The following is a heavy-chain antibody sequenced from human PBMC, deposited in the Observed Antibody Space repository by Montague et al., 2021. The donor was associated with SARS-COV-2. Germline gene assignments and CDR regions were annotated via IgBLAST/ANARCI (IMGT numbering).Heavy chain of an antibody. V-gene: IGHV3-30-3*01. CDR3: ACSLLWSIDY. CDR1: GFPLSSYA. CDR2: ISYDGSNK. Sequence: SRRLSCAASGFPLSSYAMHWVRQAPGKGLEWVAVISYDGSNKYYADSVKGRFTISRDNSKNTLYLQMNSLRAEDTAVYYCACSLLWSIDYWGQGTLVTVSS. J-gene: IGHJ4*02. D-gene: IGHD3-10*01.